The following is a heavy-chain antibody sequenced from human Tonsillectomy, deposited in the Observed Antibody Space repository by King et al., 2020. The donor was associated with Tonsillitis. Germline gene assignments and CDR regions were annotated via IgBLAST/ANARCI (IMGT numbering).Heavy chain of an antibody. J-gene: IGHJ6*02. CDR2: LSFDGSNK. CDR1: GFTFSGYG. V-gene: IGHV3-30*18. Sequence: VQLVQSGGGVVQPGRSLSLSFAASGFTFSGYGLPGVRRAPGRGRGGGAVLSFDGSNKNLADSVKGRFTISRDNSKNTLYLQMNSLRAEDTAVYYCAKDLGQVVVVPYGMDVWGQGTTVTVSS. D-gene: IGHD2-2*01. CDR3: AKDLGQVVVVPYGMDV.